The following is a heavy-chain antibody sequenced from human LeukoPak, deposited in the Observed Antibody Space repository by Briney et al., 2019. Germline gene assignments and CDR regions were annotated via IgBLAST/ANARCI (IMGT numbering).Heavy chain of an antibody. J-gene: IGHJ4*02. V-gene: IGHV1-18*03. D-gene: IGHD2-15*01. CDR3: ARARGYCSGGSCSHYFDY. Sequence: ASVKVSCKASGYTFTSYGISWVRQAPGQGLEWMGWISAYNGNTKYSQEFQGRVTITRDTSASTAYMELSSLRSEGMAVYYCARARGYCSGGSCSHYFDYWGQGTLVTVSS. CDR1: GYTFTSYG. CDR2: ISAYNGNT.